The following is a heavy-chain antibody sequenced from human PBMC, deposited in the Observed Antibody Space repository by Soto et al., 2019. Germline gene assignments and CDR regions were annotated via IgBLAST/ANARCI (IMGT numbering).Heavy chain of an antibody. J-gene: IGHJ6*02. CDR3: ARDPRTARASAMGV. V-gene: IGHV3-33*01. Sequence: PGGSLRLSCTASGFIFSNFGMHWVRQAPGKGLEWVAGVWYDGSNGVSAESVKGRFTISRDNSKNTLYLQMTSLRAEDTAVYYCARDPRTARASAMGVWGQGTTVTVSS. CDR2: VWYDGSNG. CDR1: GFIFSNFG. D-gene: IGHD6-6*01.